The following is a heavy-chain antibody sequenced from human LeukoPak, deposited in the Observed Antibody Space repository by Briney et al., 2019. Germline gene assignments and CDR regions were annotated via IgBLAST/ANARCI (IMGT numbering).Heavy chain of an antibody. Sequence: SETLSLTCTVSGDSFSSPTLPWAWIRQPPGKGLEWIGNIYNSGSIYTNPSLKSRVDISIDTSKNQFSLRLRSVTAADTAVHYCARVLRAAGLDYWGQGTLVTVSS. CDR2: IYNSGSI. J-gene: IGHJ4*02. V-gene: IGHV4-39*07. CDR1: GDSFSSPTLP. CDR3: ARVLRAAGLDY. D-gene: IGHD6-13*01.